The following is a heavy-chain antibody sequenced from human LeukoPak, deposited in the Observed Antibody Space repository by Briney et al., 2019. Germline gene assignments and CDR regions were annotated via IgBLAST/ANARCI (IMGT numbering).Heavy chain of an antibody. CDR1: GFTFGSYW. D-gene: IGHD2-15*01. CDR3: AKGFLLPNWFDP. Sequence: GGSLRLSCAASGFTFGSYWMHWVRQAPGKGLVWVSRINSDGSSTSYADSVKGRFTISRDKAKNTLYLQMNSLRAEDTAVYYCAKGFLLPNWFDPWGQGTLVTVSS. V-gene: IGHV3-74*01. CDR2: INSDGSST. J-gene: IGHJ5*02.